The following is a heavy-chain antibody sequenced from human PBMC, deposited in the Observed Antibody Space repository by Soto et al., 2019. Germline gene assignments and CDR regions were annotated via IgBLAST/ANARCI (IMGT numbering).Heavy chain of an antibody. CDR1: GGSITGAYYY. CDR2: IHYSGRT. Sequence: PSETLSITCTVSGGSITGAYYYWGWIRQSPGKGLEYIGSIHYSGRTYYNPSLQGRVSVSVDTSKNQFSLRLVSVTAADTAVYYCAREKTHRYCSGGSCFRGIDYWGQGTLVTVSS. V-gene: IGHV4-39*02. D-gene: IGHD2-15*01. J-gene: IGHJ4*02. CDR3: AREKTHRYCSGGSCFRGIDY.